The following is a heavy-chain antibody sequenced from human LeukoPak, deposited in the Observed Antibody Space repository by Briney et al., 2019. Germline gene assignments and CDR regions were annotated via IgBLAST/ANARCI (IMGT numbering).Heavy chain of an antibody. Sequence: GGSLRLSCAASGFTFSSYAMSWVRQAPGKGLEWVSAISGSGGSTYYADSVKGRFTISRDNSKNTLYLQMNSLRAEDTAVYYCAKGPYDILTGYLVYGMDVWGQGTTVTVSS. CDR3: AKGPYDILTGYLVYGMDV. CDR1: GFTFSSYA. CDR2: ISGSGGST. J-gene: IGHJ6*02. V-gene: IGHV3-23*01. D-gene: IGHD3-9*01.